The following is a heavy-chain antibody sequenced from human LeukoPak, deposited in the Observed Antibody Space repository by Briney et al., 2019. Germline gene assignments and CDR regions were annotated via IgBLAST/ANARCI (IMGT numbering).Heavy chain of an antibody. J-gene: IGHJ4*02. D-gene: IGHD3-10*02. CDR3: ARGMLAQGY. V-gene: IGHV4-39*07. CDR2: IYYSGST. CDR1: GGSISSSSYY. Sequence: SETLSLTCTVSGGSISSSSYYWGWIRQPPGKGLEWIGSIYYSGSTYYNPSLKSRVTISVDTSKNQFSLKLSSVTAADTAVYYCARGMLAQGYWGQGTLVTVS.